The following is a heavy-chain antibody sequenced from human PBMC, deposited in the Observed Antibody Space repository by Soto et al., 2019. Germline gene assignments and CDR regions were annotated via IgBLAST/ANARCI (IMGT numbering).Heavy chain of an antibody. J-gene: IGHJ4*02. CDR1: GFTFSSYA. CDR2: SSGSGGST. V-gene: IGHV3-23*01. CDR3: AKDGSYGDYYFDY. Sequence: GGSLRLSCAASGFTFSSYAMSWVRQAPGKGLEWVSASSGSGGSTYYADSVKGRFTISRDNSKNTLYLQMNSLRAEDTAVYYCAKDGSYGDYYFDYWGQGTLVTVSS. D-gene: IGHD4-17*01.